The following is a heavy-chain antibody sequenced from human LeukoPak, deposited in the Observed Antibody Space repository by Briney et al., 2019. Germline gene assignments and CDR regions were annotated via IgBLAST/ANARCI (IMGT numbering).Heavy chain of an antibody. J-gene: IGHJ6*02. CDR2: ISGSGGSA. CDR3: ARNQQLGGHSYYYYGMDV. D-gene: IGHD3-16*01. CDR1: GFTFSSYA. Sequence: GGSLRLSCAASGFTFSSYAMSWVRQAPGKGLEWVSTISGSGGSAYYADSVKGRFTISRDNSKNTLYLQMNSLRADDTAIYYCARNQQLGGHSYYYYGMDVWGQGTTVTVSS. V-gene: IGHV3-23*01.